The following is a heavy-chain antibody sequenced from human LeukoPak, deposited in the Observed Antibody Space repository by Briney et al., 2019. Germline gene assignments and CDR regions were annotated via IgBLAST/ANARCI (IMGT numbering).Heavy chain of an antibody. J-gene: IGHJ4*02. V-gene: IGHV4-39*07. CDR1: GGSISSSSYY. CDR2: IYYSGST. D-gene: IGHD3-22*01. Sequence: SSETLSLTCTVSGGSISSSSYYWGWIRQPPGKGLEWIGSIYYSGSTYYNPSLKSRVTISVDTSKNQFSLKLSSVTAADTAVYYCASLMVNYYDSSGAADYWGQGTLVTVSS. CDR3: ASLMVNYYDSSGAADY.